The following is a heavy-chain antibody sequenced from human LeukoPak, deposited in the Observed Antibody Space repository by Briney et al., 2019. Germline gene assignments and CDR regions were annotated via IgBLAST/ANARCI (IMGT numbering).Heavy chain of an antibody. Sequence: AVNVSCQVFGYTFPNQDLNWVRQAPGKGLEWMGWLSTDSDDTGYAQKFQGRVSMTRDNSIDTAYMELRGLKSDDTAVYYCARGGAAAETSGFDHWGRGTLVIVSA. CDR2: LSTDSDDT. D-gene: IGHD6-13*01. CDR3: ARGGAAAETSGFDH. J-gene: IGHJ4*02. CDR1: GYTFPNQD. V-gene: IGHV1-8*01.